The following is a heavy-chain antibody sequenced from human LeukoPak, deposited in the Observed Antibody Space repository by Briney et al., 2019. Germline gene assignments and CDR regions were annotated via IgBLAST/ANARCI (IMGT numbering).Heavy chain of an antibody. Sequence: SETLSLTCTVSGGSISSYYWSWIRQPAGKGLEWIGRIYTSGSTNYNPSLKSRVTVSVDTSKNQFSLKLSSVTAADTAVYYCARDIHSGWYYYYGMDVWGQGTTVTVSS. CDR3: ARDIHSGWYYYYGMDV. V-gene: IGHV4-4*07. CDR1: GGSISSYY. CDR2: IYTSGST. D-gene: IGHD6-19*01. J-gene: IGHJ6*02.